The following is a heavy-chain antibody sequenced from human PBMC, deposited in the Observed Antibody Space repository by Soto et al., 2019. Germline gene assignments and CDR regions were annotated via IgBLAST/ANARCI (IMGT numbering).Heavy chain of an antibody. CDR3: AKVFYYYDSSGYYYFDY. J-gene: IGHJ4*02. CDR1: GFTFSSYA. CDR2: ISGSGSTI. Sequence: RSLSCAASGFTFSSYAVSWVRQAPGKGPEWISSISGSGSTIYYADSVKGRFTISRDNSKNTLYLQMSSLRAEDTAVYYCAKVFYYYDSSGYYYFDYWGQGTLVTVSS. D-gene: IGHD3-22*01. V-gene: IGHV3-23*01.